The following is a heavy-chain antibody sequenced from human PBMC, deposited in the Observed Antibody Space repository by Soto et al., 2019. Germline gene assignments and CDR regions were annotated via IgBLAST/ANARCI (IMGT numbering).Heavy chain of an antibody. CDR1: GDSIESCG. Sequence: KVCCKASGDSIESCGRCWARHYPGQGLEWMGWISAYNGNTNYAQKLQGRVTMTTDTSTSTAYMELRSLRSDDTAVYYCARGAVAATPDFEFWGQGTLVTGSS. CDR2: ISAYNGNT. CDR3: ARGAVAATPDFEF. J-gene: IGHJ4*02. V-gene: IGHV1-18*04. D-gene: IGHD2-15*01.